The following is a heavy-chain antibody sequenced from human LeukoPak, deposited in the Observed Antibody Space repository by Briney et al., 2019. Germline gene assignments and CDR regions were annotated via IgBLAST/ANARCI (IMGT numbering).Heavy chain of an antibody. CDR2: ISTGNGNT. V-gene: IGHV1-18*01. J-gene: IGHJ4*02. Sequence: GASVKVSCKASGGTFSSYAISWVRQAPGQGLEWMGWISTGNGNTNYGQKFQGRVTMTTDTSTGTAYMELRSLRSDDTAMYYCARANNWNYALGYWGQGTLVTVSS. CDR3: ARANNWNYALGY. CDR1: GGTFSSYA. D-gene: IGHD1-7*01.